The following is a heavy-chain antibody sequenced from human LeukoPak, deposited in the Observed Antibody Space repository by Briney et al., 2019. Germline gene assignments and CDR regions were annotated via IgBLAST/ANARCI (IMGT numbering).Heavy chain of an antibody. CDR2: IRNKVDGGSK. Sequence: GGSLRLSCTASGFTFGDYAVSWVRQAPGKGLEWVGFIRNKVDGGSKEYAASVKGRFTISRDDSNNIAYLQMNSLKTEDTAVYYCARDLSYGLSYDYWGQGTLVTVSS. V-gene: IGHV3-49*04. CDR3: ARDLSYGLSYDY. D-gene: IGHD5-18*01. CDR1: GFTFGDYA. J-gene: IGHJ4*02.